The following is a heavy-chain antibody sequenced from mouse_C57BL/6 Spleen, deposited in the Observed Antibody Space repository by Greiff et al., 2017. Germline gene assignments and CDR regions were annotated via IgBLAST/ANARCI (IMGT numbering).Heavy chain of an antibody. CDR1: GFSLTSYG. Sequence: VQLQQSGPGLVQPSQSLSITCTVSGFSLTSYGVHWVRQSPGKGLEWLGVIWSGGSTDYNAAFISRLSISKDNSKSQVFFKMNSLQADDTAIDYCARTAYSNSLFAYWGQGTLVTVSA. V-gene: IGHV2-2*01. J-gene: IGHJ3*01. CDR3: ARTAYSNSLFAY. D-gene: IGHD2-5*01. CDR2: IWSGGST.